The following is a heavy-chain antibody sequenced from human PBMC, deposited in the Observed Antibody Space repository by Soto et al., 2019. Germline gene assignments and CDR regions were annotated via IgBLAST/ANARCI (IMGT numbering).Heavy chain of an antibody. V-gene: IGHV3-48*01. D-gene: IGHD3-3*01. CDR3: ARGLNSPDYDFWSGYYTDYFDY. J-gene: IGHJ4*02. CDR2: ISSSSSTI. Sequence: GGSLRLSCAASGFTFSSYSMNWVRQAPGKRLEWVSYISSSSSTIYYADSVKGRFTISRDNAKNSLYLQMNSLRAEDTAVYYCARGLNSPDYDFWSGYYTDYFDYWGQGTLVTVSS. CDR1: GFTFSSYS.